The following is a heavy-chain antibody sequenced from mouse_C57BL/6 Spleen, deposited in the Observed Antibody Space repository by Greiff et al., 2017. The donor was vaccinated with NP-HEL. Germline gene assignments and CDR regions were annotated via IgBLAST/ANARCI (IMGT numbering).Heavy chain of an antibody. J-gene: IGHJ2*01. D-gene: IGHD2-3*01. CDR1: GYAFSSYW. Sequence: QVQLQQSGAELVKPGASVKISCKASGYAFSSYWMNWVKQRPGKGLEWIGQIYPGDGDTNYNGKFKGKATLTADKSSSTVYMQLSSLTSEDSAVYFCARGRGGYDGYYLDYWGKGTTLTVSS. V-gene: IGHV1-80*01. CDR3: ARGRGGYDGYYLDY. CDR2: IYPGDGDT.